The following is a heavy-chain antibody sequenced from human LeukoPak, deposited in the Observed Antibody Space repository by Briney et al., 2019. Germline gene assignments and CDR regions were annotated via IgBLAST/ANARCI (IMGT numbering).Heavy chain of an antibody. Sequence: GASVKVSCKASGYTFTDYYMHWVRLAPGQGVEWVGWINPNNCGTKYAQKLQGWVTMPRATSIGTAYMEVSSLRSDDTAVYYCARGLAAAGAHDDFDIWGQGTMVAVSS. CDR3: ARGLAAAGAHDDFDI. CDR2: INPNNCGT. CDR1: GYTFTDYY. V-gene: IGHV1-2*04. J-gene: IGHJ3*02. D-gene: IGHD6-13*01.